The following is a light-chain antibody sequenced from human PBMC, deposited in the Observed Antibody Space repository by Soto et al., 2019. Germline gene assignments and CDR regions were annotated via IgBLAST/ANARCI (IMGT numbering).Light chain of an antibody. CDR1: SSDSDVNDYKF. Sequence: QSVLTQPRSVSGSPGQSVTISCTGTSSDSDVNDYKFFSWYQQHPGKAPKLIIFDVSERPSGVPDRFSASKSGNAASLSISGLQAEDEADYYCCSYAGTYYYVFGYGTKVTVL. V-gene: IGLV2-11*01. CDR3: CSYAGTYYYV. CDR2: DVS. J-gene: IGLJ1*01.